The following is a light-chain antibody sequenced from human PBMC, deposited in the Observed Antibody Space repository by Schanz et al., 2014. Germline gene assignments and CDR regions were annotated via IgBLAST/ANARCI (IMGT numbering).Light chain of an antibody. V-gene: IGLV2-8*01. CDR1: SSDIGGYNY. CDR3: SSYADSNNLV. CDR2: EVT. Sequence: QSVLTQPPSASGSPGQSVTISCTGTSSDIGGYNYVSWYQQHPGEAPKLMLYEVTKRPSGVPDRFSGSKSGNTASLTVSGLQAEDEAVYYCSSYADSNNLVFGGGTKLTV. J-gene: IGLJ2*01.